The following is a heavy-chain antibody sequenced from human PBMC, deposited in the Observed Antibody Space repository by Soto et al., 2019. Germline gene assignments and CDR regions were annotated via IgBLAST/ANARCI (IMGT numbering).Heavy chain of an antibody. CDR3: ASAMAPDHSAH. CDR2: INAYNGHT. CDR1: GYTFNNYG. V-gene: IGHV1-18*01. J-gene: IGHJ4*02. Sequence: QVQLVQSGAEVKQPGASVKVSCKASGYTFNNYGITWVRQAPGQGLEWMGWINAYNGHTNYAQKFQDRVAMTTDTATRTVYMELRILRSDDTAVIYCASAMAPDHSAHWGQGTLVTVSS.